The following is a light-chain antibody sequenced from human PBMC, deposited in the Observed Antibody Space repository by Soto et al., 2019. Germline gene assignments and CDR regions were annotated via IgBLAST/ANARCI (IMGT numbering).Light chain of an antibody. CDR3: AAWDDSLNGPL. J-gene: IGLJ3*02. CDR2: YDD. V-gene: IGLV1-36*01. Sequence: QSVLTQPPSVSEAPRQRVTISCSGSSSNIGKNAVNWYQKLPGRAPKLLIYYDDVLPSGVSDRFSGSKSGTSASLAISGLQSEDEADYFCAAWDDSLNGPLFGGGTKVTVL. CDR1: SSNIGKNA.